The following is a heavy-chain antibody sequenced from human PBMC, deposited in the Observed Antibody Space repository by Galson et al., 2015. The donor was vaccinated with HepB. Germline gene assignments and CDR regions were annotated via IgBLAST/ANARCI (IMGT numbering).Heavy chain of an antibody. J-gene: IGHJ3*02. Sequence: SLRLSCAASGFTVSSNYMSWIRQAPGKGLEWVSVIYSGGSTYYADSVKGRFTISRHNSKNTLYLQMNSLRAEDTAVYYCARGQVAGHDAFHIWGQGTMVTVPS. CDR3: ARGQVAGHDAFHI. CDR2: IYSGGST. D-gene: IGHD6-19*01. CDR1: GFTVSSNY. V-gene: IGHV3-53*04.